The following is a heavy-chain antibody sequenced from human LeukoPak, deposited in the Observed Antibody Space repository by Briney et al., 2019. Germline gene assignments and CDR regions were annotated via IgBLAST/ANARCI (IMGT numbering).Heavy chain of an antibody. J-gene: IGHJ4*02. CDR2: ISHDGINT. Sequence: PGGSLRLSCAASRFSFSNYAMHWVRQDSGRGLEWLAVISHDGINTYYADSVKGRFTISRDNSKNTLYLQMNSLRAEDTAVYYCAKLREWELPDLFDYWGQGTLVTASS. CDR3: AKLREWELPDLFDY. D-gene: IGHD1-26*01. V-gene: IGHV3-30*18. CDR1: RFSFSNYA.